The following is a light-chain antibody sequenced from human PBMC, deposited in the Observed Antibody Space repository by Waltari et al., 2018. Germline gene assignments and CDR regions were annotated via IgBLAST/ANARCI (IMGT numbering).Light chain of an antibody. CDR2: WAS. Sequence: DIVLTQSPDSLTGSLGERATFNCKSSLSLLYYSNTKNSISWYQPKPGQAPKLLIYWASTRDSGVPDRFSGSGSETDFTLTISSLQAEDVAVYHCHQYFAPPYTFGRGTKLEIK. CDR3: HQYFAPPYT. V-gene: IGKV4-1*01. CDR1: LSLLYYSNTKNS. J-gene: IGKJ2*01.